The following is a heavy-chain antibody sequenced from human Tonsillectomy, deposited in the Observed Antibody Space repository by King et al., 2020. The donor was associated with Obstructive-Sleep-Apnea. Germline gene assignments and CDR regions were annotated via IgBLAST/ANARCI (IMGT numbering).Heavy chain of an antibody. CDR1: GFTFSSYA. D-gene: IGHD4-17*01. CDR3: ARRGGTARVTGYYYGMDV. CDR2: ISGSGGST. V-gene: IGHV3-23*04. Sequence: VQLVESGGGLVQPGGSLRLSCAASGFTFSSYAMSWVRQAPGKGLEWVSAISGSGGSTYYADSVKGRFTISRDNSKNTLYLQMNSLRAEDTAVYYCARRGGTARVTGYYYGMDVWGQGTTVTVSS. J-gene: IGHJ6*02.